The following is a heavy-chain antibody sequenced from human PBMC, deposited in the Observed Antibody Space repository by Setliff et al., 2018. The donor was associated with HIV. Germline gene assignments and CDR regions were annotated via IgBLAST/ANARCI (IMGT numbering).Heavy chain of an antibody. CDR3: ARARDIAVAGYFDY. J-gene: IGHJ4*02. D-gene: IGHD6-19*01. V-gene: IGHV4-4*02. CDR1: GGYISSSNW. CDR2: IYHSGST. Sequence: SETLSLTCAVSGGYISSSNWWSWVRQPPGKGLEWIGEIYHSGSTNYNPSLKSRVTISVDKSKNQFSLKLSSVTAADTAVYYCARARDIAVAGYFDYWGQGTLVTVSS.